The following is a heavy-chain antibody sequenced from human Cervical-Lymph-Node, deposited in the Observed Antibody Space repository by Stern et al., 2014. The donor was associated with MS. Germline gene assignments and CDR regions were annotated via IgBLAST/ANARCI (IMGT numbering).Heavy chain of an antibody. CDR3: ARRGYDSSGYYWTFDY. Sequence: VQLVESGAEVKKPGESLKISCKGSGYRFTTYWIGWVRQMPGKGLEWMGIIYPGDSDTRYSPSFQGQVTISADNSISTAYLQWSSLKASDTAMYYCARRGYDSSGYYWTFDYWGQGTLVTVSS. CDR1: GYRFTTYW. J-gene: IGHJ4*02. V-gene: IGHV5-51*01. CDR2: IYPGDSDT. D-gene: IGHD3-22*01.